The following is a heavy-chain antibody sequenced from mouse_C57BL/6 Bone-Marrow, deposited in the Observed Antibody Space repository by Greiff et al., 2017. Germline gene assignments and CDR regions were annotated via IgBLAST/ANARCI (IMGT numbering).Heavy chain of an antibody. CDR3: ARLLNTTVVGYFDY. V-gene: IGHV5-9*01. CDR2: ISGGGGNT. D-gene: IGHD1-1*01. J-gene: IGHJ2*01. Sequence: EVKLVESGGGLVKPGGSLKLSCAASGFTFSSYTMSWVRQTPEKRLEWVATISGGGGNTYYPDSVKGRFTISRDNAKNTLYLQMSSLRSEDTALYYCARLLNTTVVGYFDYWGQGTTLTVSS. CDR1: GFTFSSYT.